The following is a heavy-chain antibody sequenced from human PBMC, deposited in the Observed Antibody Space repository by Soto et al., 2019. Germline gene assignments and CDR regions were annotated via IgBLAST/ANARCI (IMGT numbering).Heavy chain of an antibody. J-gene: IGHJ6*02. CDR2: INHSGST. D-gene: IGHD2-2*01. V-gene: IGHV4-34*01. CDR3: ARYCSSTSCYVNYYYGMDV. Sequence: PSETLSLTCAVYGGSFSGYYWSWIRQPPGKGLEWIGEINHSGSTNYNPSLKSRVTISVDTSKNQFSLKLSSVTAADTAVYYCARYCSSTSCYVNYYYGMDVWGQGTTVTVSS. CDR1: GGSFSGYY.